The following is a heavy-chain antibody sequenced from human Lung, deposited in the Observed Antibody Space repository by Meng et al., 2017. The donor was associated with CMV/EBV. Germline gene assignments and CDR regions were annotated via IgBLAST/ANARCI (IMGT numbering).Heavy chain of an antibody. CDR2: INDASNNK. Sequence: SCAASGFNFNIFEMNWVRQTPGKGLEWISYINDASNNKYYADSVKGRFTISRDNAQKSLFLQMNTLRVEDTAIYYCARTPRGYSHGYSALYFDSXGQGXLVTVSS. CDR1: GFNFNIFE. D-gene: IGHD5-18*01. J-gene: IGHJ4*02. CDR3: ARTPRGYSHGYSALYFDS. V-gene: IGHV3-48*03.